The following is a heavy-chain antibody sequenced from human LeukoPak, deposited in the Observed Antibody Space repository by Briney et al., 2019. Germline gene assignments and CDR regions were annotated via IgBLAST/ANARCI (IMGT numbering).Heavy chain of an antibody. CDR1: GFSFSTFA. V-gene: IGHV3-64*01. D-gene: IGHD6-19*01. Sequence: SGGSLRLSCAASGFSFSTFAMSWVRQAPGKGLEYVAAISSNGGNTYYPNSVKGRFTISRDNSKNTLYLQMGSLRVEDMAVYYCARRDTSGYFSDYWGQGTLVTVSS. J-gene: IGHJ4*02. CDR2: ISSNGGNT. CDR3: ARRDTSGYFSDY.